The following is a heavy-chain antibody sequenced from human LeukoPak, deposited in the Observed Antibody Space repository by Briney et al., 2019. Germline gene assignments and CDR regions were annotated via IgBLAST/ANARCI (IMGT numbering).Heavy chain of an antibody. Sequence: GRSLRLSCAASGFTFSSYGMHWVRQAPGKGLEWVAVIWYDGSNKYYADSVKGRFTISRDNSKNTLHLQMNSLRAEDTAVYYCARDGIAVAGTFYFDYWGQGTLVTVSS. CDR3: ARDGIAVAGTFYFDY. CDR2: IWYDGSNK. D-gene: IGHD6-19*01. J-gene: IGHJ4*02. CDR1: GFTFSSYG. V-gene: IGHV3-33*01.